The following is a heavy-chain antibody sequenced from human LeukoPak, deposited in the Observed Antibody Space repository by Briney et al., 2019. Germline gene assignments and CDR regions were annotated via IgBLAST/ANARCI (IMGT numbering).Heavy chain of an antibody. J-gene: IGHJ6*02. D-gene: IGHD2-21*02. CDR3: ARGGMVTAIRYYYGMDV. CDR2: IYYSGST. CDR1: GGSISSGGYY. Sequence: PSAPLSLPCTVSGGSISSGGYYWSWIRQHPGQGLGWIGYIYYSGSTYYNPSLKSRVTISVDTSKNQFSLKLSSVTAADTAVYYCARGGMVTAIRYYYGMDVWGQGTTVTVSS. V-gene: IGHV4-31*03.